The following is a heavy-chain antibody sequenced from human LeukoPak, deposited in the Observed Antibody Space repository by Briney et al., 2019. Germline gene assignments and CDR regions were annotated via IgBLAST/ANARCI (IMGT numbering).Heavy chain of an antibody. Sequence: ASVNVSCKASGYTFTSYGISWVRQAPGQGLEWMGWISAYNGNTNYAQKLQGRVTMTEDTSTDTAYMELSSLRSEDTAVYYCATDVTTIGGASDAFDIWGQGTMVTVSS. J-gene: IGHJ3*02. CDR3: ATDVTTIGGASDAFDI. D-gene: IGHD1-26*01. CDR2: ISAYNGNT. CDR1: GYTFTSYG. V-gene: IGHV1-18*01.